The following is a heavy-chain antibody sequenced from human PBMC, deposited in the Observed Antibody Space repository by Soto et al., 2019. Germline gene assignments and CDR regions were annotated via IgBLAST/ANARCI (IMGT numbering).Heavy chain of an antibody. J-gene: IGHJ3*02. CDR1: GFTFSSYG. CDR2: IWYDGSNK. CDR3: ARGYSSGWNDAFDI. D-gene: IGHD6-19*01. V-gene: IGHV3-33*01. Sequence: QVQLVESGGGVVQPGRSLRLSCAASGFTFSSYGMHWVRQAPGKGLEWVAVIWYDGSNKYYADSVKGRFTISRDNSKNTLYLQMNSLRAEDTAVYYCARGYSSGWNDAFDIWGQGTMVTVSS.